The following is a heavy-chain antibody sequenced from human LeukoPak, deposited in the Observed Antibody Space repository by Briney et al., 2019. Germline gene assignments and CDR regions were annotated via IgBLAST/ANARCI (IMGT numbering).Heavy chain of an antibody. J-gene: IGHJ5*02. D-gene: IGHD2-15*01. CDR1: GGSISSNSYY. V-gene: IGHV4-39*01. Sequence: SETLSLTCTVSGGSISSNSYYWGWIRQPPGRGLEWIGSIFYIGSTYYNPSLKSRVTISVDTSKNQFSLKLSSVTAADTAVYYCARQPSLSYCSGGTCWFDPWGQGTLVTVSS. CDR2: IFYIGST. CDR3: ARQPSLSYCSGGTCWFDP.